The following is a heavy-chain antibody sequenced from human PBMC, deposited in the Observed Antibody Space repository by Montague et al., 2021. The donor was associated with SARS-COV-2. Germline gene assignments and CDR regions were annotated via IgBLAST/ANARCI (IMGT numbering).Heavy chain of an antibody. V-gene: IGHV4-39*02. CDR2: IFYSGTT. J-gene: IGHJ3*01. D-gene: IGHD6-13*01. CDR3: AMRSSDWYTEAFDF. CDR1: GASIRRSIYH. Sequence: SETLSLTCTVSGASIRRSIYHRARTCQPTGKGPESIATIFYSGTTYYNPSLKSPVTISVYTSKNHFSLRLTSVIAADTAVYYCAMRSSDWYTEAFDFWGQGTMVTVSS.